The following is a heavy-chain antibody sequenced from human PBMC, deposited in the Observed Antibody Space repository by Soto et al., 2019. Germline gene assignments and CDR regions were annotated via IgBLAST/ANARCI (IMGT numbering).Heavy chain of an antibody. Sequence: SETLSLTCAVSGGSISSGGYSWSWIRQPPGKGLEWIGYIYHSGSTYYNPSLKSRVTISVDRSKNQFSLKLCSVTAADTAIYYCARGYGRNFDYWGQGTLVTVSS. CDR3: ARGYGRNFDY. CDR2: IYHSGST. CDR1: GGSISSGGYS. J-gene: IGHJ4*02. V-gene: IGHV4-30-2*01. D-gene: IGHD5-18*01.